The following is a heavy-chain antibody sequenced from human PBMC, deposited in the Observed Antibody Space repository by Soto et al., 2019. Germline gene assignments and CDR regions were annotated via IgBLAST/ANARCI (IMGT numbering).Heavy chain of an antibody. CDR1: GYTFTGYY. CDR3: ARVQPGYYYYGMDV. J-gene: IGHJ6*02. CDR2: INPNSGGT. Sequence: ASVKVSCKASGYTFTGYYMHWVRQAPGQGLEWMGWINPNSGGTNYAQKFQGRVTMTRDTSISTAYMELSRLRSDDTAVYYCARVQPGYYYYGMDVWGQGTTVTVSS. V-gene: IGHV1-2*02.